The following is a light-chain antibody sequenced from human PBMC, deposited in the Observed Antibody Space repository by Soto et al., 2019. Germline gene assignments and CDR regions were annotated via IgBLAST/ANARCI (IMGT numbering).Light chain of an antibody. CDR1: QSVSSSF. CDR3: QQYDSSPWT. Sequence: EIVLTQSPGTLSLSPGERATLSCRASQSVSSSFLAWYQQKPGQAPRLLIYGASSRATGIPDRFSGSGSETDFTLTISGLEPEDFAMYYCQQYDSSPWTFGQGTKVEIK. J-gene: IGKJ1*01. CDR2: GAS. V-gene: IGKV3-20*01.